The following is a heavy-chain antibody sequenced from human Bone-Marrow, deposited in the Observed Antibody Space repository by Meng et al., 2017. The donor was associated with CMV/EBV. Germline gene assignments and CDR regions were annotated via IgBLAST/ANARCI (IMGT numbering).Heavy chain of an antibody. J-gene: IGHJ6*02. CDR2: INHSGIT. D-gene: IGHD5-12*01. CDR1: GESFTDSW. Sequence: GSLRLSCAVYGESFTDSWWSWIRQSPGKGLEWIGEINHSGITKYNPSLKSRVTISVDTSKNQFSLNLSSATAADTAVYYCARGRGYDLYYGMDVWGQGTTVTVSS. V-gene: IGHV4-34*01. CDR3: ARGRGYDLYYGMDV.